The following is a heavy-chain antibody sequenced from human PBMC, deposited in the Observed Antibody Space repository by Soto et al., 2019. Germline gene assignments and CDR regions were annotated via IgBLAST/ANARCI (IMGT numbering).Heavy chain of an antibody. CDR1: GASISNYY. CDR3: ARVGYSYGRGYYYGMDV. D-gene: IGHD5-18*01. J-gene: IGHJ6*02. Sequence: SETLSLTCIVSGASISNYYWSWFRQPPEKGLEYIGYVLYSGSTGYNPSLKSRVSISVDTSKNQFSLKLTSVTAADTAVYYCARVGYSYGRGYYYGMDVWGQGTTVTVSS. V-gene: IGHV4-59*01. CDR2: VLYSGST.